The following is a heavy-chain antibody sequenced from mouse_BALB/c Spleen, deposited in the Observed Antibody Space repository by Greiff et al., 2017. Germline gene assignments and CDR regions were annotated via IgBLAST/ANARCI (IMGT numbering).Heavy chain of an antibody. D-gene: IGHD2-4*01. CDR2: ISSGSSTI. CDR1: GFTFSSFG. V-gene: IGHV5-17*02. J-gene: IGHJ2*01. Sequence: EVHLVESGGGLVKPGGSLKLSCAASGFTFSSFGMHWVRQAPEKGLEWVAYISSGSSTIYYADTVKGRFTISRDNPKNTLFLQMTSLRSEDTAMYYCARGLGLRPFDYWGQGTTLTVSS. CDR3: ARGLGLRPFDY.